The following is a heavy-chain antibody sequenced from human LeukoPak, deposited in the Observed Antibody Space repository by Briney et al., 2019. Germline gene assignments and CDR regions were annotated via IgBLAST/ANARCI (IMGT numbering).Heavy chain of an antibody. J-gene: IGHJ4*02. CDR2: ISYDGSNK. Sequence: PGGYLRLSCAASGFTFSSYAMHWVRQAPGKGLEGVAVISYDGSNKYYADSVKGRFTISRDNSKNKLYLQMNSLRAGDTAVYYCARGPPGAYCGGDCLHYFDYWGQGTLVTVSS. CDR1: GFTFSSYA. V-gene: IGHV3-30-3*01. CDR3: ARGPPGAYCGGDCLHYFDY. D-gene: IGHD2-21*02.